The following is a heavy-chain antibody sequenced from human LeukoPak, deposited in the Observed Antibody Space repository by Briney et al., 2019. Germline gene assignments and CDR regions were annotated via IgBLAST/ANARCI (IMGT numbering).Heavy chain of an antibody. V-gene: IGHV3-11*04. Sequence: GGSLRLSCAASGFTFSDYYMGWIRQATGKGLEWVSYISTGGSTIYYADSVKGRFTISRDNAKNSLSLQMNSLRAEDTAVYYCARSLYSSGWYSDYWGQGTLVTVSS. J-gene: IGHJ4*02. CDR3: ARSLYSSGWYSDY. D-gene: IGHD6-19*01. CDR1: GFTFSDYY. CDR2: ISTGGSTI.